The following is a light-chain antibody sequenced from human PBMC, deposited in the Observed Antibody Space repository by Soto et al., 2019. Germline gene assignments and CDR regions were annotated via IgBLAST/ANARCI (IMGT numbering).Light chain of an antibody. J-gene: IGKJ1*01. V-gene: IGKV1-5*03. CDR3: QQYNSYPWT. Sequence: DIQMTQSPSTLSASVGDRVTITCRASQSISSWLAWYQQKPGKAPKLLIYKASSLESGVPSRFSGSGSGTEFNLTISSLQPDDFATYHCQQYNSYPWTFGQGTKVEIK. CDR1: QSISSW. CDR2: KAS.